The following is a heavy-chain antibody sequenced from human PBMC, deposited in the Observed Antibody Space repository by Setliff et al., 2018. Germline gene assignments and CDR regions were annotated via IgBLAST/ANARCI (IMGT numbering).Heavy chain of an antibody. CDR2: IWHDGSIQ. D-gene: IGHD6-13*01. Sequence: GGSLRLSCATSGFTLSRHAIHWVRQSPGRGLEWVAVIWHDGSIQYYTDSVKGRFNISRDNSKNMVYLQMNSLKIEDTAVYFCARERGAGGSRWYSHDGFDIWGQGTMVTVSS. V-gene: IGHV3-33*01. CDR3: ARERGAGGSRWYSHDGFDI. J-gene: IGHJ3*02. CDR1: GFTLSRHA.